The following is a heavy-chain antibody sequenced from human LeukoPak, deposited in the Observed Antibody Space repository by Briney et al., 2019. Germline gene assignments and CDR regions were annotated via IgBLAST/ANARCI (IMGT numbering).Heavy chain of an antibody. J-gene: IGHJ5*02. V-gene: IGHV4-59*01. D-gene: IGHD6-19*01. CDR1: GGSINSYY. CDR3: ARDGSGWSGWFDP. CDR2: IYYSGST. Sequence: SETLSLTCTVSGGSINSYYWSWIRQSPGKGLEWIGYIYYSGSTNYNPSLKSRVTIPVDTSKNQFSLKLTSVTAADTAVYYCARDGSGWSGWFDPWGQGTLVTVSS.